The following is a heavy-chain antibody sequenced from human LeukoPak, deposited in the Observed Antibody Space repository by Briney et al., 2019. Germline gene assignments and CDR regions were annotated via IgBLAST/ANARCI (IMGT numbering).Heavy chain of an antibody. CDR3: ARNYYDSSGYYREDYYYYYGMDV. Sequence: ASVKLSCKASGGTFTSYAISWVRQAPGQRLEWMGRIIPILGIANYAQKIPGRVTITADKSTSTAYMELSSLRSEDTAVYYCARNYYDSSGYYREDYYYYYGMDVWGQGTTVTGSS. J-gene: IGHJ6*02. CDR1: GGTFTSYA. D-gene: IGHD3-22*01. CDR2: IIPILGIA. V-gene: IGHV1-69*04.